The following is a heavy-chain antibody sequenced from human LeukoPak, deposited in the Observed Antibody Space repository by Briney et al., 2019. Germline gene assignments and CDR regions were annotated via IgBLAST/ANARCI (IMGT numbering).Heavy chain of an antibody. CDR3: AKGAYDYIEIAYLDY. D-gene: IGHD5-12*01. V-gene: IGHV3-23*01. CDR1: GFTFSTYS. J-gene: IGHJ4*02. CDR2: IIGSSGAS. Sequence: GGSLRLSCAASGFTFSTYSMSWVRQAPGKGLEWVAVIIGSSGASDYADSVKGRFTISRDNAKNILFLQMNSLRAEDPAFYYRAKGAYDYIEIAYLDYWGQAGLVSVPS.